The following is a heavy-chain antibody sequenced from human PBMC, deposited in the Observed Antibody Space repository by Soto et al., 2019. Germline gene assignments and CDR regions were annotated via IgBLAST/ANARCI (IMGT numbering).Heavy chain of an antibody. CDR2: MNPNSGNT. CDR3: ARGGGLYDSSGRGAFDI. D-gene: IGHD3-22*01. V-gene: IGHV1-8*01. J-gene: IGHJ3*02. CDR1: GYTFTSYD. Sequence: GASVKVSCKASGYTFTSYDINWVRQATGQGLEWVGWMNPNSGNTGYAQKFQGRVTMTRNTSISTAYMELSSLRSEDTAVYYCARGGGLYDSSGRGAFDIWGQGTMVTVSS.